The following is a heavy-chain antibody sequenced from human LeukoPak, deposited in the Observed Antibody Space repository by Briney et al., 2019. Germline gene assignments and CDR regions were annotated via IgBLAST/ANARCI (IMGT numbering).Heavy chain of an antibody. Sequence: GGSLRLSCVASGFTVSSYYVSWVRQSPGKGLEWVSVIYSGGSTYYADSVEGRFTISRDNAKNSLYLQMNSLRAEDTAVYYCAKAPLIYGNWFDPWGQGTLVTVSS. CDR1: GFTVSSYY. V-gene: IGHV3-53*01. CDR3: AKAPLIYGNWFDP. CDR2: IYSGGST. D-gene: IGHD2-2*02. J-gene: IGHJ5*02.